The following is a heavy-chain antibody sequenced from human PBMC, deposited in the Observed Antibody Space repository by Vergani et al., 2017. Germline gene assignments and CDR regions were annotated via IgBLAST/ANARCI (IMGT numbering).Heavy chain of an antibody. CDR1: GGTFSSYA. Sequence: QVQLVQSGAEVKKPGASVKVSCKASGGTFSSYAISWVRQAPGQGLEWMGRIIPILGIANYAQKFQGRVTITADKSTSTAYIELSSLRSEDTAVYYCARAPSSGYTSYYFDYWGQGTLVTVSS. V-gene: IGHV1-69*04. D-gene: IGHD3-22*01. J-gene: IGHJ4*02. CDR2: IIPILGIA. CDR3: ARAPSSGYTSYYFDY.